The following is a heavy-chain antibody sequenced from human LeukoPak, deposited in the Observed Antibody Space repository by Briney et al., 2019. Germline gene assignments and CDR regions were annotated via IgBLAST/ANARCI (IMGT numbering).Heavy chain of an antibody. V-gene: IGHV4-59*08. D-gene: IGHD2-15*01. CDR3: ARHLTDCSGGSCYEVYYYYGMDV. CDR2: IYYCGST. CDR1: GGSISSYY. J-gene: IGHJ6*02. Sequence: PSETLSLTCTVSGGSISSYYWSWIRQPPGKGLEWIGYIYYCGSTNYNPSLKSRVTISVDTSKNQFSLKLSSVTAADTAVYYCARHLTDCSGGSCYEVYYYYGMDVWGQGTTVTVSS.